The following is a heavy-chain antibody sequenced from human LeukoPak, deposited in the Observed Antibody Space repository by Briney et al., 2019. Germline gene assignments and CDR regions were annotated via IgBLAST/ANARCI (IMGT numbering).Heavy chain of an antibody. CDR3: ARVPRGSFCFDY. J-gene: IGHJ4*02. V-gene: IGHV1-2*02. CDR1: AYTFTGYY. Sequence: ASVKVSCKASAYTFTGYYINWVRQAPGQGLEWMGWINPNSGGTNYAQKFQGRVTMTRDTSISTAYMELSRLRSDDTAVYYCARVPRGSFCFDYWGQGTLVTVSS. CDR2: INPNSGGT. D-gene: IGHD1-26*01.